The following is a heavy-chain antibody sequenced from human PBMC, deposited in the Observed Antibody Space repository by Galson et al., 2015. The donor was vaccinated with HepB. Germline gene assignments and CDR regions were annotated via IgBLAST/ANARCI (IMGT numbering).Heavy chain of an antibody. CDR1: GFTFNNVW. J-gene: IGHJ5*02. CDR2: IKSKTDGGAT. Sequence: SLRLSCAATGFTFNNVWMNWVRQAPGKGLEWVGRIKSKTDGGATEYAAPVKGRFTISREDSKNTLYLQMNILKTDDTAVYYCTTDVYFSSYWSWFDPWGQGTLVTVSS. D-gene: IGHD2-2*01. CDR3: TTDVYFSSYWSWFDP. V-gene: IGHV3-15*01.